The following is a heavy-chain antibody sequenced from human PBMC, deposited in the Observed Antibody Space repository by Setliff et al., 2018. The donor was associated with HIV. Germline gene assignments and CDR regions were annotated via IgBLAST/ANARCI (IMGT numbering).Heavy chain of an antibody. J-gene: IGHJ4*02. CDR1: SGSFGSYY. D-gene: IGHD3-16*01. CDR2: VNQRVTS. Sequence: SETLSLTCAVNSGSFGSYYWSWLRQSPGKGLEWIGEVNQRVTSNYNPSLKSRVTMSIDESKSQFSLKLSSVTAADTAVYFCARDKGGGYFDSWGQGTLVTVSS. CDR3: ARDKGGGYFDS. V-gene: IGHV4-34*01.